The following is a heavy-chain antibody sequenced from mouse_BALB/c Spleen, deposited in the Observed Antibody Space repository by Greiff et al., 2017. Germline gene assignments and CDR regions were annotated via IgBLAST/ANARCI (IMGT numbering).Heavy chain of an antibody. J-gene: IGHJ4*01. V-gene: IGHV7-3*02. CDR2: IRNKANGYTT. CDR1: GFTFTDYY. CDR3: ARDRYDAMDY. Sequence: EGKLMESGGGLVQPGGSLRLSCATSGFTFTDYYMSWVRQPPGKALEWVGFIRNKANGYTTEYSASVKGRFTISRDNYQSILYLQMNTLRAEDSATYYCARDRYDAMDYWGQGTSVTVSA.